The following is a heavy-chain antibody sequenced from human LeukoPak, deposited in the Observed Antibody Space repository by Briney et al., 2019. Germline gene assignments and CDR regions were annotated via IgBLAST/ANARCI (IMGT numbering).Heavy chain of an antibody. D-gene: IGHD4-23*01. CDR2: ISGSGGST. CDR3: AKDLRWKTPFDPNSFDC. CDR1: GFTFSSYA. V-gene: IGHV3-23*01. Sequence: GGSLRLSCAASGFTFSSYATSWVRQAPGKGLEWVSAISGSGGSTYYADSVKGRFTISRDNSKNTLYLQMNSLRSEDTAVYYCAKDLRWKTPFDPNSFDCSGEARLVTVSS. J-gene: IGHJ4*02.